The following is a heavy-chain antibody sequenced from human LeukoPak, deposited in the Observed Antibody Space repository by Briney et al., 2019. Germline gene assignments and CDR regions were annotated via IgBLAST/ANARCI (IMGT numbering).Heavy chain of an antibody. CDR2: ISYDGSNK. Sequence: GRSLRLSCAASGFTFSSYAMHWVRQAPSKGLEWVAVISYDGSNKYYADSVKGRFTISRDNSKNTLYLQMNSLRAEDTAVYYCARDVTMVRVFNAFDIWGQGTMVTVSS. V-gene: IGHV3-30*14. J-gene: IGHJ3*02. D-gene: IGHD3-10*01. CDR3: ARDVTMVRVFNAFDI. CDR1: GFTFSSYA.